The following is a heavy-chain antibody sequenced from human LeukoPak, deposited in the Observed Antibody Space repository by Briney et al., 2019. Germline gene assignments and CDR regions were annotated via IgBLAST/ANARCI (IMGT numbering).Heavy chain of an antibody. V-gene: IGHV1-18*01. CDR3: ARTALRYFDWTNFDY. J-gene: IGHJ4*02. D-gene: IGHD3-9*01. CDR2: ISAYNGNT. CDR1: GYTFTSYG. Sequence: ASVKVSCKASGYTFTSYGISWVRQAPGQGLEWMGWISAYNGNTNYAQELQGRVTMTTDTSTSTAYMELRSLRSDDTAVYYCARTALRYFDWTNFDYWGQGTLVTVSS.